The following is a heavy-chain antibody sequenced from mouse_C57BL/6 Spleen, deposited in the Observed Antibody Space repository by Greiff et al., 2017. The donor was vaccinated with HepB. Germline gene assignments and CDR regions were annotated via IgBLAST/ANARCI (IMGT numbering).Heavy chain of an antibody. CDR1: GYAFSSSW. D-gene: IGHD2-4*01. V-gene: IGHV1-82*01. CDR3: AREAYDYPMDY. Sequence: QVQLKESGPELVKPGASVKISCKASGYAFSSSWMNWVKQRPGKGLEWIGRIYPGDGDTNYNGKFKGKATLTADKSSSTAYMQLSSLTSEDSAVYFCAREAYDYPMDYWGQGTSVTVSS. J-gene: IGHJ4*01. CDR2: IYPGDGDT.